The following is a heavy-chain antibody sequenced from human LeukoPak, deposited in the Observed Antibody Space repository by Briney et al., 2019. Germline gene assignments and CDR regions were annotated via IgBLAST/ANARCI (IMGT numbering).Heavy chain of an antibody. CDR2: INPNSGGT. Sequence: ASVKVSCKASGYTFINYYMNWVRQAPGQGLEWMGWINPNSGGTNYAQKFQGRVTMTRDMSITTVYMELTSLTSDDTAVYYCARWGGVQFDPWGQGTLVTVSS. V-gene: IGHV1-2*02. D-gene: IGHD2-8*01. CDR1: GYTFINYY. J-gene: IGHJ5*02. CDR3: ARWGGVQFDP.